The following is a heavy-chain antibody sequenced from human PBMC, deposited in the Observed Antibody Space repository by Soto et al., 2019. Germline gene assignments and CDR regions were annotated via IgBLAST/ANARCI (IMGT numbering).Heavy chain of an antibody. CDR1: GFTFSDYY. D-gene: IGHD3-22*01. Sequence: GGSLRLSCAASGFTFSDYYMSWIRQAPGKGLEWVSYISSSSSYIYYADSVKGRFTISRDNAKNSLYLQMNSLRAEDTAVYYCARDQHDSSGYATDYWGQGTLVTVSS. J-gene: IGHJ4*02. CDR3: ARDQHDSSGYATDY. CDR2: ISSSSSYI. V-gene: IGHV3-11*06.